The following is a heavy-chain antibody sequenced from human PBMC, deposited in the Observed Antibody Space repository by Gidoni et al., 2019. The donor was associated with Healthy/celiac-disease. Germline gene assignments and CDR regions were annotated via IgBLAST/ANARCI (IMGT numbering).Heavy chain of an antibody. CDR1: GGSIRSGGYY. V-gene: IGHV4-31*03. CDR2: IYYSGST. J-gene: IGHJ3*02. Sequence: QVQLQESGPGLVKPSQTLSLTCTVSGGSIRSGGYYWSWIRQHPGKGLEWIGYIYYSGSTYYNPSLKSRVTISVDTSKNQFSLKLSSVTAADTAVYYCARGETYYYDSSGYYYWADAFDIWGQGTMVTVSS. CDR3: ARGETYYYDSSGYYYWADAFDI. D-gene: IGHD3-22*01.